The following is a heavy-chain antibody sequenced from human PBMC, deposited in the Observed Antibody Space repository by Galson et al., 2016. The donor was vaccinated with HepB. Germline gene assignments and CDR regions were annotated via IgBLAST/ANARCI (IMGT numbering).Heavy chain of an antibody. Sequence: SLRLSCAASGFVVSTKYMSWVRQAPGKGLERVSVIYSDGSAYYADSVKGRFTISRDISKNMVDLQMNNLRAEDTAVYYCARGKGYLTNWFFDLWGRGTLVTVSS. CDR1: GFVVSTKY. V-gene: IGHV3-66*02. CDR3: ARGKGYLTNWFFDL. CDR2: IYSDGSA. J-gene: IGHJ2*01. D-gene: IGHD3-16*02.